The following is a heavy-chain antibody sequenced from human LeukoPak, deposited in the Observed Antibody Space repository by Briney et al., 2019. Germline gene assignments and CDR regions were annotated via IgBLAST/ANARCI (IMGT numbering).Heavy chain of an antibody. CDR2: IYYSGST. CDR1: GGSISSYY. Sequence: SETLSLTCTVSGGSISSYYWSWIRQPPGKGLEWIGYIYYSGSTNYNPSLKSRVTMSVDTSKNQFSLKLSSVTAADTAVYYCASRRVDDSSGYYGTYYFDYWGQGTLVTVSS. V-gene: IGHV4-59*12. J-gene: IGHJ4*02. CDR3: ASRRVDDSSGYYGTYYFDY. D-gene: IGHD3-22*01.